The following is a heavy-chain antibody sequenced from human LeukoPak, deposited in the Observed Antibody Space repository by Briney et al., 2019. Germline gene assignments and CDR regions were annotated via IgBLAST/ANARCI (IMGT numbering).Heavy chain of an antibody. V-gene: IGHV4-4*07. D-gene: IGHD3-10*01. CDR1: GGSISGYY. Sequence: SETLSLTCTVSGGSISGYYWSWIRQPAGKGLEWIGRIFTSGSTDYNPSLKSRVTISVDTSKNQFSLKLSSVTAADTAVYYCARLPAGSGSLSYFDYWGQGTLATVSS. CDR2: IFTSGST. J-gene: IGHJ4*02. CDR3: ARLPAGSGSLSYFDY.